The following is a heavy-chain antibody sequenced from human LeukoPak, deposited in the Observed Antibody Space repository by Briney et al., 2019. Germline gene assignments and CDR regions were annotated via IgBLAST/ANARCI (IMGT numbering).Heavy chain of an antibody. CDR2: IIPIFGTA. Sequence: SVKVSCKASGYTFTSYGISWVRQAPGQGLEWMGGIIPIFGTANYAQKFQGRVTITADESTSTAYMELSSLRSEDTAVYYCARAYPMGKTRHFDYWGQGTLVTVSS. CDR3: ARAYPMGKTRHFDY. CDR1: GYTFTSYG. V-gene: IGHV1-69*13. J-gene: IGHJ4*02. D-gene: IGHD3-10*01.